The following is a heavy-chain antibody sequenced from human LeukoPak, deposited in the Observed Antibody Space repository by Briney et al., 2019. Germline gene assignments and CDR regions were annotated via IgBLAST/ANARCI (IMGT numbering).Heavy chain of an antibody. D-gene: IGHD3-10*01. CDR3: ARDGRGSRSSWLDP. CDR1: GGTFSSYA. CDR2: IIPIFGTA. V-gene: IGHV1-69*06. Sequence: ASVKVSCKASGGTFSSYAISWVRQAPGQGLEWMGGIIPIFGTANYAQKFQGRVTITADKSTSTAYMELSSLRSDDTAVYYCARDGRGSRSSWLDPWGQGTLVIVSS. J-gene: IGHJ5*02.